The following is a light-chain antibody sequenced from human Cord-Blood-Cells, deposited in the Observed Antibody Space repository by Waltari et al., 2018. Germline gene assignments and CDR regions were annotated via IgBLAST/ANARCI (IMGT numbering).Light chain of an antibody. CDR2: AAS. CDR3: QQSYSTPRT. J-gene: IGKJ1*01. V-gene: IGKV1-39*01. CDR1: QSISSY. Sequence: DIQMTQSQSSLSASVGDRVTITCRASQSISSYFNWYQQKPGKAPKLMIYAASNLQSGVPSRFSGSGSGTDFTLTISSLQPEDFATYYCQQSYSTPRTFGQGTKVEIK.